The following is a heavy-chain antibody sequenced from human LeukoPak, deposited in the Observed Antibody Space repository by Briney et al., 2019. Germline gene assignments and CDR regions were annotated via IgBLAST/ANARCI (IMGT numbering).Heavy chain of an antibody. CDR2: IIPIFGTA. CDR1: GGTFSSYA. Sequence: AASVKVSCKASGGTFSSYAISWVRQAPGQGLEWMGGIIPIFGTANYAQKFKGRVTITTDESTSTAYMELSSLRSEDTAVYYCASGYSGPDLDYWGQGTLVTVSS. CDR3: ASGYSGPDLDY. D-gene: IGHD5-12*01. V-gene: IGHV1-69*05. J-gene: IGHJ4*02.